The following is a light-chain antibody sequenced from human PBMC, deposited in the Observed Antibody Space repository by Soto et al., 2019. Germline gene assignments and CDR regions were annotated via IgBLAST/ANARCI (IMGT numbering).Light chain of an antibody. CDR2: DAS. CDR1: QGISSA. J-gene: IGKJ3*01. Sequence: AIQLTQSPSSLSASVGDRVTITCRASQGISSALTWYQQKPGKDPKLLIYDASSLKSGVPSRFSGSGSGTDFTLGISSLQPEDFATYYCQQFNSYPLTFGPGTKVDIK. CDR3: QQFNSYPLT. V-gene: IGKV1-13*02.